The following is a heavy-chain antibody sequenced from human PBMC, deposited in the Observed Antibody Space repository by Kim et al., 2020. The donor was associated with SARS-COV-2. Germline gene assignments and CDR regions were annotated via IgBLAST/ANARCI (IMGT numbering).Heavy chain of an antibody. D-gene: IGHD6-13*01. J-gene: IGHJ2*01. CDR2: ISVSGSNK. Sequence: GGSLRLSCAASGFTFSRYAMNWVRQAPGKGLEWVSAISVSGSNKFYADSVKGRFTISRDNSKNTLYLQMDRLRDEDTAIYYCVKDGDSSSWY. CDR1: GFTFSRYA. V-gene: IGHV3-23*01. CDR3: VKDGDSSSWY.